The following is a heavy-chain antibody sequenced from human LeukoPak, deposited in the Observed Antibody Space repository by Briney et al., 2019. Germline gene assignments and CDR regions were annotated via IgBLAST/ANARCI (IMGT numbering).Heavy chain of an antibody. CDR1: GFTFSSYG. V-gene: IGHV3-33*01. CDR2: IWYDGSNK. D-gene: IGHD2-2*01. Sequence: PGRSLRLSCAASGFTFSSYGMHWVRRAPGKGLEWVAVIWYDGSNKYYADSVKGRFTISRDNSKNTLYLQMNSLRAEDTAVYYCARDQGVVVVPAAILDYWGQGTLVTVSS. J-gene: IGHJ4*02. CDR3: ARDQGVVVVPAAILDY.